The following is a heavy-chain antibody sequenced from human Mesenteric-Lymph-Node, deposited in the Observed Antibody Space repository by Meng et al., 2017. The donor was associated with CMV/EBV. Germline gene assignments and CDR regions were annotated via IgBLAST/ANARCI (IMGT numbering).Heavy chain of an antibody. Sequence: GESLKISCAASGFTFSDYYMSWIRQAPGKGLEWVSYISSSGSTIYYADSVKGRFTISRDNAKNSLYLQMNSLRPEDTALYYCAKDLRGSSAWYFDYWGQGTLVTVSS. CDR3: AKDLRGSSAWYFDY. CDR1: GFTFSDYY. J-gene: IGHJ4*02. D-gene: IGHD6-19*01. V-gene: IGHV3-11*01. CDR2: ISSSGSTI.